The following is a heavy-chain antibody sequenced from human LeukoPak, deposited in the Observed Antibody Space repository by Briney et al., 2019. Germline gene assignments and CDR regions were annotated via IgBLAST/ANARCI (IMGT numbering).Heavy chain of an antibody. Sequence: GGSLRLSCAASGFTVSSNYMTWVRQAPGKGLEWVSVISIPGSITYADSVKGRFATSRDNSKNTLYLQMNSLRADDTAVYYCARDKGSSWSDAFDIWGQGTMVTVSS. D-gene: IGHD6-13*01. CDR1: GFTVSSNY. J-gene: IGHJ3*02. CDR3: ARDKGSSWSDAFDI. CDR2: ISIPGSI. V-gene: IGHV3-53*01.